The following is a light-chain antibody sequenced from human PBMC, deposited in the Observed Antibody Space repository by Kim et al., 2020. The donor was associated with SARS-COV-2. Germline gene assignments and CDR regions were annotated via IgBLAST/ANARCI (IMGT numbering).Light chain of an antibody. J-gene: IGLJ1*01. CDR3: QVWDSSTFYV. CDR2: TDN. Sequence: ALGQTARITCEGNIIGSKNVRWYQQKPGQAPILVIYTDNKRPSGIPERFSGSNSGNTATLTITRAQAGDEADYYCQVWDSSTFYVFGTGTKVTVL. V-gene: IGLV3-9*01. CDR1: IIGSKN.